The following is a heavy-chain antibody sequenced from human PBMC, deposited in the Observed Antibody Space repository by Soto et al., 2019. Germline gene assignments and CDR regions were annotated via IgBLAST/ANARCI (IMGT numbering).Heavy chain of an antibody. CDR2: IYPGDSDT. CDR3: ARGYDFWSGYYYPYGMDV. Sequence: GESLKISCKGSGYSFTSYWIGWVRQMPGKGLEWMGIIYPGDSDTRYSPSFQGQVTISADKSISTAYLQMNSLRAEDTAVYYCARGYDFWSGYYYPYGMDVWGQGTTVTVSS. D-gene: IGHD3-3*01. V-gene: IGHV5-51*01. J-gene: IGHJ6*02. CDR1: GYSFTSYW.